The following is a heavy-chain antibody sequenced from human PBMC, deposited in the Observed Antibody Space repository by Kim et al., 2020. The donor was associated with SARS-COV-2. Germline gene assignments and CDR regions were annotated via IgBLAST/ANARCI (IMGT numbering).Heavy chain of an antibody. CDR1: GFTFRTYA. CDR3: ARELIVGAQKDY. V-gene: IGHV3-23*01. D-gene: IGHD1-26*01. Sequence: GGSLRLSCAASGFTFRTYAMSWVRQAPGKGLEWVSAISGSGGSTYYADSVKGRFTISRDNSKNTLYLQMNTLRAEDTAVFYCARELIVGAQKDYWGQGTLVTVSS. J-gene: IGHJ4*02. CDR2: ISGSGGST.